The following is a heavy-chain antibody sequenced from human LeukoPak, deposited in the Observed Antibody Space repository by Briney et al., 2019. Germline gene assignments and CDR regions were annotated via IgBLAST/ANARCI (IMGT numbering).Heavy chain of an antibody. CDR1: GYTLTELS. D-gene: IGHD2-15*01. J-gene: IGHJ4*02. V-gene: IGHV1-24*01. Sequence: ASVKVSCKVSGYTLTELSMHWVRQAPGKGLEWMGGFDPEDDETVYAQKFQGRLTMTEDTSTDTAYMELSSLRSDDTAVYYCATDPVGYCSANGCYSVGYWGQGTLVTVSS. CDR3: ATDPVGYCSANGCYSVGY. CDR2: FDPEDDET.